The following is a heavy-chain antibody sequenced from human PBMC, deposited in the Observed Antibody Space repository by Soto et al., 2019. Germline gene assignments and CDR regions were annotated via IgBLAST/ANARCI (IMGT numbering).Heavy chain of an antibody. CDR3: ARGGSSNGDFVWFYP. Sequence: QVQLQESGPGLVKPSQTLSLTCTVSGGSITSGGHYWSWIRQHPEKGLEWIGYIYYSGSAYYNPSLKSRLTISVDTSTNQCSLKLSSVTAADTSVYYCARGGSSNGDFVWFYPWGQGTLVTVSS. V-gene: IGHV4-31*03. J-gene: IGHJ5*02. CDR1: GGSITSGGHY. CDR2: IYYSGSA. D-gene: IGHD4-17*01.